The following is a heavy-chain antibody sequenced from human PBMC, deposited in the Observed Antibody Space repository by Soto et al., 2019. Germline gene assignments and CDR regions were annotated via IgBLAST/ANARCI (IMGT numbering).Heavy chain of an antibody. CDR3: ARGTCGGDCYSYYYYYYGMDV. D-gene: IGHD2-21*02. CDR1: GYTFTSYA. CDR2: INAGNGNT. Sequence: GASVKVSCKASGYTFTSYAMHWVRQAPGQRLEWMGWINAGNGNTKYSQKFQGRVTITRDTSASTAYIELSSLRSEDTAVYYCARGTCGGDCYSYYYYYYGMDVWGQGTTVTVSS. J-gene: IGHJ6*02. V-gene: IGHV1-3*01.